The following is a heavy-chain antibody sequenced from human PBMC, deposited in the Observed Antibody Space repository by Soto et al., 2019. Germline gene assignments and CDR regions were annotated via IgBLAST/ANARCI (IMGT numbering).Heavy chain of an antibody. D-gene: IGHD5-12*01. CDR1: GGSISTYY. Sequence: QVQLQESGPGLVKPSETLSLTCTVSGGSISTYYWIWIRQTPGKGLEWIGHIYNSGSTNYNPSLKRRVTISVDTSKNHFCPRLTSVTAPDPAVYYCAKCYDYAYGWFDPWGQGTLVTVSS. J-gene: IGHJ5*02. CDR3: AKCYDYAYGWFDP. CDR2: IYNSGST. V-gene: IGHV4-59*01.